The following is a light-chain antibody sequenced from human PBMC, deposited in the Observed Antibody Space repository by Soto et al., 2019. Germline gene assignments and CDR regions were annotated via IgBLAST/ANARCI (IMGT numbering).Light chain of an antibody. Sequence: EIVVTQSPGILSVSPGDRATLSCRASQSVGRNLAWYQQKPGQAPTLLIYAASTRATGLPARVSGSGSGTDFSLTISSLQSEDVAVYYCQEYSKWPLFTFGPGTRVDIK. V-gene: IGKV3-15*01. J-gene: IGKJ3*01. CDR1: QSVGRN. CDR3: QEYSKWPLFT. CDR2: AAS.